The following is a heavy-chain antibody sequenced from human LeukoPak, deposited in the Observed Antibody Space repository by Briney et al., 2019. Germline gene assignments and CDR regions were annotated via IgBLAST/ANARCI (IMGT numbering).Heavy chain of an antibody. CDR3: ARAARFGELLDFDY. V-gene: IGHV4-59*01. Sequence: SETLSLTCTVSGGSISSYYWSWIRQPPGKGLEWIGYIYYSGSTNYNPSLKSRVTISVDTSKNQFSLKLSSVTAADTAVYYCARAARFGELLDFDYWGQGTLVTVSS. D-gene: IGHD3-10*01. CDR2: IYYSGST. J-gene: IGHJ4*02. CDR1: GGSISSYY.